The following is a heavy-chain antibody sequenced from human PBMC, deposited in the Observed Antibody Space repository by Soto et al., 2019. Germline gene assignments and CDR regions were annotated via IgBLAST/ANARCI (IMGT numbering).Heavy chain of an antibody. CDR3: ASAHFEYYDLFGPEDP. J-gene: IGHJ5*02. CDR2: IYSGGST. CDR1: GFTVSSNY. D-gene: IGHD3-3*01. V-gene: IGHV3-66*01. Sequence: GGSLRLSCAASGFTVSSNYMSWVRQAPGKGLEWVSVIYSGGSTYYADSVKGRFTISRDNSKNTLYLQMNSLRAEDTAVYYCASAHFEYYDLFGPEDPWGQGTLVTVSS.